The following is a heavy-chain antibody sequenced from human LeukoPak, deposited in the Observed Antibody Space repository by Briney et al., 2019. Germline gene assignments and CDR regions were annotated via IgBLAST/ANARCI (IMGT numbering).Heavy chain of an antibody. CDR2: ISYDGSNN. CDR1: GFSFSRYN. Sequence: GRSLRLSCAASGFSFSRYNMHWVRQAPGKGLEWVAVISYDGSNNYYADSVKGRFTISRDNSKNTLHLQMNNLRVEETAVYYCAKAANYDFWSGDDRIDYWGQGTLVTVSS. V-gene: IGHV3-30-3*01. D-gene: IGHD3-3*01. CDR3: AKAANYDFWSGDDRIDY. J-gene: IGHJ4*02.